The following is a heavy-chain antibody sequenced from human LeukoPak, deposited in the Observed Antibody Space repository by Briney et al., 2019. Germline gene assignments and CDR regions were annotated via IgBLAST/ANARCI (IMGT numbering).Heavy chain of an antibody. J-gene: IGHJ4*02. Sequence: GRSLRLSCAASGFTFDDYAMHWVRQAPGKGLEWVSGISWNSGSIGYADSVKGRFTISRDNAKTSLYLQMNSLRAEDTAVYYCARSPRYCTSANCSYWGQGTLVTVSS. CDR3: ARSPRYCTSANCSY. D-gene: IGHD2-2*01. CDR2: ISWNSGSI. V-gene: IGHV3-9*01. CDR1: GFTFDDYA.